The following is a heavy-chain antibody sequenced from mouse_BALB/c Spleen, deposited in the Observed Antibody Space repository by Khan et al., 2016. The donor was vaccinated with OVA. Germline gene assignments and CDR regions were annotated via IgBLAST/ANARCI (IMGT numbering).Heavy chain of an antibody. CDR2: IWSGGST. V-gene: IGHV2-2*02. CDR1: GFSLTSYG. CDR3: ANDGYPFYWYFDV. D-gene: IGHD2-3*01. Sequence: QVRLQQSGPGLVRPSQSLSITCTVSGFSLTSYGVHWVRQSPGKGLEWLGVIWSGGSTDYNAAFISRLSISKDNSKSQVFFKMNSLQANDTAIYYCANDGYPFYWYFDVWGAGTTVTVSS. J-gene: IGHJ1*01.